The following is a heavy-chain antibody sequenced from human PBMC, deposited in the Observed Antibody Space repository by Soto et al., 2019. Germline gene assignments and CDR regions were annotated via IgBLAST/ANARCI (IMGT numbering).Heavy chain of an antibody. J-gene: IGHJ5*02. CDR3: AHRPLRDRLNWFDP. Sequence: QITLKESGPTLVKPTQTLTLTCTFSGFSLSTSGVGVGWIRQPPGKALEWLALIYWDDDKRYSPSLKSRLTARKSTFXTQVVLTITNMDPVDTATYYCAHRPLRDRLNWFDPWGQGTLVTVSS. CDR2: IYWDDDK. CDR1: GFSLSTSGVG. V-gene: IGHV2-5*02.